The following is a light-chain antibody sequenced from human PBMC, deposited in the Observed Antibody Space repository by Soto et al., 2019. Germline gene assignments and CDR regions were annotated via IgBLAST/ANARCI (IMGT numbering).Light chain of an antibody. CDR3: SSYAGSNIL. Sequence: QSVLTQPPSASGSPGQSVTISCTGTSSDVGGYNYVSWYQQHPGKAPKLMIYEVNKRPSGVPDRFSAPKSGNTASLTVSGLQAEDEADYYCSSYAGSNILFGTGTKVTVL. J-gene: IGLJ1*01. CDR1: SSDVGGYNY. CDR2: EVN. V-gene: IGLV2-8*01.